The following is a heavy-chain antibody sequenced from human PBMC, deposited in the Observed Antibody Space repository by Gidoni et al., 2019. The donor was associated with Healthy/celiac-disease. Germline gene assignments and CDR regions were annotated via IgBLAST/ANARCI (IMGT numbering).Heavy chain of an antibody. CDR2: INHSGST. CDR1: GGSFSGYY. CDR3: ARGKLLWFRELPYFDY. Sequence: QVQLQQWGAGLLKPSETLSLTCAVYGGSFSGYYWSWIRQPPGKGLEWIGEINHSGSTNYNPSLKSRVTISVDTSKNQFSLKLSSVTAADTAVYYCARGKLLWFRELPYFDYWGQGTLVTVSS. V-gene: IGHV4-34*01. D-gene: IGHD3-10*01. J-gene: IGHJ4*02.